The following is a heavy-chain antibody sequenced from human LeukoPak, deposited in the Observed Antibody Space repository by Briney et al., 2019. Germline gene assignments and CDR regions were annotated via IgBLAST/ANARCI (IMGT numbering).Heavy chain of an antibody. CDR2: IYSHGGT. CDR1: GFTVSNNY. J-gene: IGHJ6*03. CDR3: ARDGIDSSSGISYYYYMAV. Sequence: GGSLRLSCAASGFTVSNNYMSWVRQAPGKGLEWVSLIYSHGGTNYADSVKGRFTISRDNSKNTLYLQMNSLRAEDTAVYYCARDGIDSSSGISYYYYMAVWGKGTTVTISS. D-gene: IGHD3-22*01. V-gene: IGHV3-66*01.